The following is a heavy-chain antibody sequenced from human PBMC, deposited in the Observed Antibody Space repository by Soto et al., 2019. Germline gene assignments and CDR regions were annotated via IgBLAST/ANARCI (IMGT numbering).Heavy chain of an antibody. CDR3: ARALNSGYDYFDF. Sequence: GGSLRLSCAASGFTFSSYSMNWVRQAPGKGLEWVSSISSSYSYIYYADSVKGRFTISRDNAKNSLFLQMNSLRADDTAIDYCARALNSGYDYFDFWGQGTLVTVSS. V-gene: IGHV3-21*01. D-gene: IGHD5-12*01. CDR2: ISSSYSYI. CDR1: GFTFSSYS. J-gene: IGHJ4*02.